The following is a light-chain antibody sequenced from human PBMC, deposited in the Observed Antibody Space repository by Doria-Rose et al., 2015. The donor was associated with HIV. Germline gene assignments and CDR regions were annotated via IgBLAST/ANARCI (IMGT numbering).Light chain of an antibody. Sequence: LSASVGDRVTITCRASQGISNALGWYQQKPGKAPNLLISGVSGLCSGVPSRFSGSGSGTEFTLTISSLQPEDFATYYCLQHHGYSWTFGQGAKV. CDR2: GVS. CDR1: QGISNA. CDR3: LQHHGYSWT. J-gene: IGKJ1*01. V-gene: IGKV1-17*01.